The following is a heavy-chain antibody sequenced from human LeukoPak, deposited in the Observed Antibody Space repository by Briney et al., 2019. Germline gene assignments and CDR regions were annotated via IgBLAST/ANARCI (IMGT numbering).Heavy chain of an antibody. Sequence: PGGSLRLSCAASGFTFSSYRMNWVRQAPGKGLEWVSSISSSSSYIYYADSVKGRFTISRDNAKNSLYLQMNSLRAEDTAVCYCARGPNYYDSSGYYYGPPGYFQHWGQGTLVTVSS. J-gene: IGHJ1*01. D-gene: IGHD3-22*01. CDR3: ARGPNYYDSSGYYYGPPGYFQH. CDR1: GFTFSSYR. V-gene: IGHV3-21*01. CDR2: ISSSSSYI.